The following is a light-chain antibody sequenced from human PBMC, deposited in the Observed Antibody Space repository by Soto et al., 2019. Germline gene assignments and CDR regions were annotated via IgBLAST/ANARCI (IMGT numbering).Light chain of an antibody. CDR3: QSYDSNTGI. CDR2: DNN. V-gene: IGLV6-57*04. Sequence: NFMLTQPHSVSESPGKTVIISCTRSVGGIDYNSVQWYQQRPGSAPTTVIYDNNQRPSGVPDRFSGSTDGSSNSASLTISGLQTEDEADYYCQSYDSNTGIFGGGTKVTVL. CDR1: VGGIDYNS. J-gene: IGLJ2*01.